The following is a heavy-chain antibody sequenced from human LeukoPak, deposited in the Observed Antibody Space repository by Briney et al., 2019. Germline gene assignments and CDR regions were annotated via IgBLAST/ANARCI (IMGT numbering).Heavy chain of an antibody. V-gene: IGHV4-59*11. D-gene: IGHD4-11*01. Sequence: SETLSLTCTVSGGSISGRYWTWIRQPPGKGLEWIGYIYSSGRSNYNPSLKSRVTMSVDTSKNQFSLRLSSVTAADTAVYYCARTVRQLLANDAFDNWGQGTMVTVSS. J-gene: IGHJ3*02. CDR1: GGSISGRY. CDR2: IYSSGRS. CDR3: ARTVRQLLANDAFDN.